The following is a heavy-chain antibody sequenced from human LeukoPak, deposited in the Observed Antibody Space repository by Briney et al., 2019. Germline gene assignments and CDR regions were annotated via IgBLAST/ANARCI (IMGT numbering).Heavy chain of an antibody. Sequence: PGGSLRLSCAASGFTFSSYSMNWVRQAPGKGLEWVSSISSSSSYIYYADSVKGRFTISRDNAKNSLYLQMNSLRAEDTAVYYCASVLRGSGSYGPFDYWGQGTLVTVSS. CDR3: ASVLRGSGSYGPFDY. J-gene: IGHJ4*02. D-gene: IGHD1-26*01. V-gene: IGHV3-21*01. CDR2: ISSSSSYI. CDR1: GFTFSSYS.